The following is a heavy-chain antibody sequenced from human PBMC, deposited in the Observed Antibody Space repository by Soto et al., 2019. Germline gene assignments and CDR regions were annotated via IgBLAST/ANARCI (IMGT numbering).Heavy chain of an antibody. CDR2: IYHSGST. CDR3: ARVIPAYDSNWFDP. V-gene: IGHV4-4*02. Sequence: PSETLSLTCAVSSGSISSSNWWSWVRQPPGKGLEWIGEIYHSGSTNYNPSLKSRVTISVDKSKNQFSLKLSSVTAADTAVYYCARVIPAYDSNWFDPWGQGTLVTVSS. CDR1: SGSISSSNW. J-gene: IGHJ5*02. D-gene: IGHD5-12*01.